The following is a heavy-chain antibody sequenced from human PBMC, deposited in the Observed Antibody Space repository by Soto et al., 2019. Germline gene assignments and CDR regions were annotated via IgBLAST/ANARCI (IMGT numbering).Heavy chain of an antibody. V-gene: IGHV3-23*01. CDR2: ISGAGANT. CDR1: GFTFRDYG. Sequence: EVHLLESGGGLVQRGGSLRLSCAASGFTFRDYGMSWVRQAPGKGLEWVSGISGAGANTYYADSVQGRFTVSRDTSKNTVYLQMNSLRAEDTAVYFCAKDRDVVVVIDATATGAFDIWGQGTKVTVSS. D-gene: IGHD2-15*01. CDR3: AKDRDVVVVIDATATGAFDI. J-gene: IGHJ3*02.